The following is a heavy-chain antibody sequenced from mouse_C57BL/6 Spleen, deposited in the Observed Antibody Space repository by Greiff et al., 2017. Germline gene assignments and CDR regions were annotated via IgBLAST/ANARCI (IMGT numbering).Heavy chain of an antibody. V-gene: IGHV5-17*01. J-gene: IGHJ3*01. CDR2: ISSGSSTI. D-gene: IGHD4-1*01. CDR3: ARNWDVGFAY. Sequence: EVHLVESGGGLVKPGGSLKLSCAASGFTFSDYGMHWVRQAPEKGLEWVAYISSGSSTIYYADTVKGRFTISRDNAKNTLFLQMTSLRSEDTAMYYCARNWDVGFAYWGQGTLVTVSA. CDR1: GFTFSDYG.